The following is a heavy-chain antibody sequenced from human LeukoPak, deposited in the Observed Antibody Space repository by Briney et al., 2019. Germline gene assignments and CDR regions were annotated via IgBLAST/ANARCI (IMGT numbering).Heavy chain of an antibody. V-gene: IGHV3-30*18. D-gene: IGHD6-13*01. J-gene: IGHJ4*02. CDR2: ISYDGSNK. CDR3: AKEWGSSGTRGFDY. Sequence: PGGSLRLSCAASGFTFSSYGMHWVRQAPGKGLEWVAVISYDGSNKYYADSVKGRFTISRDNSKNTLYLQMNSLRAEDTAVYYCAKEWGSSGTRGFDYWGQGTLVTVSS. CDR1: GFTFSSYG.